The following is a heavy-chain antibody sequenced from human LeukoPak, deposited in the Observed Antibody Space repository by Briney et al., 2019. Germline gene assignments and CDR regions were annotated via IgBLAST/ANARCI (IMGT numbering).Heavy chain of an antibody. CDR3: AKEIYGDSTGGRFQH. D-gene: IGHD4-17*01. CDR1: GFTFSSYV. J-gene: IGHJ1*01. CDR2: ISGSGVGT. Sequence: GGSLRLSCAASGFTFSSYVMHWVRQAPGKGLEWVSVISGSGVGTYYADSVKGRFTISRDNSKNTLYLQMNSLRAEDTAVYYCAKEIYGDSTGGRFQHWGQGTLVTVSS. V-gene: IGHV3-23*01.